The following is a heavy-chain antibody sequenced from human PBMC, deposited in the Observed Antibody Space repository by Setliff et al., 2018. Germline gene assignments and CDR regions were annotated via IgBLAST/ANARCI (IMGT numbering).Heavy chain of an antibody. Sequence: PGGSLRLSCAASGFTFSSYSMTWVRQAPGKGLEWVSSITSRSRYIDYADSVKGRCTIFRDNSQNLLYLEIKRLRAEDTAVYYCARNFMVRGPPVDYWGQGTLVTVSS. CDR2: ITSRSRYI. D-gene: IGHD3-10*01. CDR3: ARNFMVRGPPVDY. V-gene: IGHV3-21*01. CDR1: GFTFSSYS. J-gene: IGHJ4*02.